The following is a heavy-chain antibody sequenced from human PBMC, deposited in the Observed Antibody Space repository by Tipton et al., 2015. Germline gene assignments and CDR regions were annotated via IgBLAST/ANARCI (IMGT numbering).Heavy chain of an antibody. D-gene: IGHD4-17*01. CDR1: AYSISSDYY. V-gene: IGHV4-38-2*01. CDR2: ISHSGNT. J-gene: IGHJ4*02. Sequence: PSLTCAVSAYSISSDYYWGWIRQPPGKGLEWIGSISHSGNTYYNPSLKSRVAMSVDTSNNHFSLRLTSLTASDTAVYYCASLLLYGDYVHGLGYWGRGTLVTVSS. CDR3: ASLLLYGDYVHGLGY.